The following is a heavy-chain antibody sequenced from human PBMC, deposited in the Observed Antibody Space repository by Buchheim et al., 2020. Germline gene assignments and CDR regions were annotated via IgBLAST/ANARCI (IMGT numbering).Heavy chain of an antibody. Sequence: EVKLVESGGGFVLPGRSLRLTCAASGFTFDDFAMHWVRQALGKGLEWVSSVSWNSGYIGYADSVKGRFTISSDTTEHSLFLQMDSLRVEDTAVYYCVREGHDPADSGFYAEFFQQWGHGTL. CDR3: VREGHDPADSGFYAEFFQQ. CDR1: GFTFDDFA. V-gene: IGHV3-9*01. J-gene: IGHJ1*01. D-gene: IGHD3-22*01. CDR2: VSWNSGYI.